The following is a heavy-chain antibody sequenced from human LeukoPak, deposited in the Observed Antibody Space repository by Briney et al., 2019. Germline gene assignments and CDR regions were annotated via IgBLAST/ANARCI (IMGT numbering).Heavy chain of an antibody. D-gene: IGHD6-13*01. Sequence: PSQTLSLTCTVSGGSISSGSYYWSWIRQPAGKGLEWIGRIYTSGSTNYNPSLKSRVTISVDRSKNQFSLKLSSVTAADTAVYYCARGDSSWYPFDFDYWGQGTLVTVSS. CDR2: IYTSGST. J-gene: IGHJ4*02. V-gene: IGHV4-61*02. CDR1: GGSISSGSYY. CDR3: ARGDSSWYPFDFDY.